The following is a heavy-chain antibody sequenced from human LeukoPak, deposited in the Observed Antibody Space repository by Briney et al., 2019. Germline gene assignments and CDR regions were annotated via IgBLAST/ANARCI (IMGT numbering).Heavy chain of an antibody. CDR3: ARGRGNEY. D-gene: IGHD3-10*01. CDR2: IKQDGSEK. V-gene: IGHV3-7*01. CDR1: GGSFSGYH. Sequence: QASETLSLTCGVYGGSFSGYHWTWIRLRPGKGLEWVANIKQDGSEKHYVDSVKGRFTISRDNAKNSLYLQMNSPRADDTAVYYCARGRGNEYWGQGTLVTVSS. J-gene: IGHJ4*02.